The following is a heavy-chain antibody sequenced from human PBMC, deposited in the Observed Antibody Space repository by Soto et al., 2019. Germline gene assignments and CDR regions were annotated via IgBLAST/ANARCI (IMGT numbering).Heavy chain of an antibody. CDR2: IFYSGGT. D-gene: IGHD3-22*01. CDR1: GGSILDSTYY. CDR3: ARQASGYYYGWFDP. J-gene: IGHJ5*02. V-gene: IGHV4-39*01. Sequence: QLLLQESGPGLVKPSETLSLTCTVSGGSILDSTYYWAWIRQSPGKGLEWIGTIFYSGGTFYTPSLQGRVAMSGDTSNNQFSLKLSSVTAADTAVYYCARQASGYYYGWFDPWGQGTLVTVSS.